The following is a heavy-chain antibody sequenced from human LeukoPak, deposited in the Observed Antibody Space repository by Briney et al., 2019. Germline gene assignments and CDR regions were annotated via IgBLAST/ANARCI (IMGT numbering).Heavy chain of an antibody. J-gene: IGHJ4*02. D-gene: IGHD1-14*01. CDR1: GGSISSYS. CDR3: TRSWGAGTAVV. CDR2: IHYGGNT. V-gene: IGHV4-59*01. Sequence: PSETLSLTCTVSGGSISSYSWNWIRQPPGKGLEWIGYIHYGGNTNYNPSLKSRVTISVDTSKNQLSLKLSSVTAADTAVYYCTRSWGAGTAVVWGQGTLVTVSP.